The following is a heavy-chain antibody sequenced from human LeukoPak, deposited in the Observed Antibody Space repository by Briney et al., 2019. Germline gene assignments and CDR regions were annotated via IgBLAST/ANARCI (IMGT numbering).Heavy chain of an antibody. CDR1: GGSISSYY. Sequence: SETLSLTCTVSGGSISSYYWSWIRQPPGKGLEWIGHIYYSGSTNYNPSLKSRVTISVDTSKNQFSLKLSSVTAADTAVYYCARATDSSSSDYWGQGTLVTVSS. CDR2: IYYSGST. J-gene: IGHJ4*02. V-gene: IGHV4-59*01. D-gene: IGHD6-6*01. CDR3: ARATDSSSSDY.